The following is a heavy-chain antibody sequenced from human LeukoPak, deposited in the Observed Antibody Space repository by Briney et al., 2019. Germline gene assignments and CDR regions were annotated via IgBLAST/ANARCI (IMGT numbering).Heavy chain of an antibody. D-gene: IGHD7-27*01. CDR1: GVTFSNAW. V-gene: IGHV3-15*01. CDR2: IKSKTDGGTT. J-gene: IGHJ4*02. CDR3: NTDLGDY. Sequence: GGSLRLSCAASGVTFSNAWMSCVRQAPGKWLECGCRIKSKTDGGTTDYAAPVKGRFTIPRDDSKNTVYLQMDSLKTEDTYMYYCNTDLGDYSGQGTLVTVSS.